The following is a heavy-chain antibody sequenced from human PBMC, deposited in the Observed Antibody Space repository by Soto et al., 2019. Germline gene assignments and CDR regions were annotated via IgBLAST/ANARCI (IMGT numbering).Heavy chain of an antibody. J-gene: IGHJ6*03. CDR3: ARHRSLNYYMDV. CDR1: GGSISSYY. V-gene: IGHV4-59*08. CDR2: IYYSGST. Sequence: SETLSLTCTVSGGSISSYYWSWIRQPPGKGLEWIGYIYYSGSTNYNPSLKSRVTISVDTSKNQFSLKLSSVTAADTAVYYWARHRSLNYYMDVWGKGTTVTVSS.